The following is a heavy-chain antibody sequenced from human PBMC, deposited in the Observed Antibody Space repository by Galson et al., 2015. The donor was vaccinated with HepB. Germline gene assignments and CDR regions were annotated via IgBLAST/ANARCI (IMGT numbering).Heavy chain of an antibody. J-gene: IGHJ4*02. CDR3: ARSSGWFMTEDDY. CDR1: GYTFTNYG. Sequence: SVKVSCKASGYTFTNYGINWVRQAPGQGLEWMGWISAYNGNTNYAQKFQGRVTMTTDTSTGTAYMDLKSLRSDDTAVYYCARSSGWFMTEDDYWGQGTLVTVSS. V-gene: IGHV1-18*04. D-gene: IGHD6-19*01. CDR2: ISAYNGNT.